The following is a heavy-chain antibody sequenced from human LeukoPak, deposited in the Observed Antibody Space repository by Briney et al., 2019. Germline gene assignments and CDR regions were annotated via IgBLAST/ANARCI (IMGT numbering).Heavy chain of an antibody. J-gene: IGHJ6*03. CDR1: GGSISSSNYY. CDR2: IYSRGST. Sequence: KPSETLSLTCIVSGGSISSSNYYWGWVRQSPGKGLEWIGSIYSRGSTYYNPSLKSRVIVSSDMSKNQFSLMLNSVTAADTAVYYCARAIADNWNPLNYYYYMDVWGKGTTVTVSS. D-gene: IGHD1-1*01. V-gene: IGHV4-39*07. CDR3: ARAIADNWNPLNYYYYMDV.